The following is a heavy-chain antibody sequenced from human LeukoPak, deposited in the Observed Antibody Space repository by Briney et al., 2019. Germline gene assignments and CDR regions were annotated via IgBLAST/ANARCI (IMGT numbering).Heavy chain of an antibody. CDR2: INPSGGST. CDR3: ARGVIAAAEFDP. D-gene: IGHD6-13*01. Sequence: GASVKVSCKASGYTFTSYYMHWVRQAPGQGLEWMGIINPSGGSTSYAQKFQGRVTMARDMSTSTVYMELSSLRSEDTAVYYCARGVIAAAEFDPWGQGTLVTVSS. V-gene: IGHV1-46*01. CDR1: GYTFTSYY. J-gene: IGHJ5*02.